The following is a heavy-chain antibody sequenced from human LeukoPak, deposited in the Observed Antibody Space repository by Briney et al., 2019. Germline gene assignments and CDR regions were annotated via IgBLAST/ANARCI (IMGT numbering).Heavy chain of an antibody. V-gene: IGHV4-34*01. J-gene: IGHJ4*02. Sequence: PSETLSLTCAVYGGSFSGYYWSWIRQPPGEGLEWIGEINHSGSTNYNPSLKSRVTISVDTSKNPFSLKLSSVTAADTAVYYCARVNPSITGQFYYSDYWGQGTLVTVSS. CDR2: INHSGST. CDR1: GGSFSGYY. CDR3: ARVNPSITGQFYYSDY. D-gene: IGHD1-20*01.